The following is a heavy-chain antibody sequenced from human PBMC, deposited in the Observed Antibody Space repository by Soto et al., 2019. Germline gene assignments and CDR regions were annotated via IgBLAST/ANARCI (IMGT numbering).Heavy chain of an antibody. J-gene: IGHJ6*02. CDR1: GFTFSSYS. Sequence: GGSLRLSCAASGFTFSSYSMNWVRQAPGKGLEWVSYISSSSSTIYYADSVKGRFTISRDNAKNSLYLQMNSLRDEDTAVYYCARAPSGYSYGYYYYYGMDVWGQGTTVTVSS. CDR3: ARAPSGYSYGYYYYYGMDV. D-gene: IGHD5-18*01. V-gene: IGHV3-48*02. CDR2: ISSSSSTI.